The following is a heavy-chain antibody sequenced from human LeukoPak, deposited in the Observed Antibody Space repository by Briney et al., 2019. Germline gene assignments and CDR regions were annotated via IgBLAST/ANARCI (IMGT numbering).Heavy chain of an antibody. CDR3: ARDQVYGWFGELYDY. CDR1: GFTFSSYE. J-gene: IGHJ4*02. CDR2: ISSSGSTI. V-gene: IGHV3-48*03. D-gene: IGHD3-10*01. Sequence: GGSLRLSCAASGFTFSSYEMNRVRQAPGKGLEWVSYISSSGSTIYYADSVKGRFTISRDNAKNSLYLQMNSMRAEDTAVYYCARDQVYGWFGELYDYWGQGTLVTVSS.